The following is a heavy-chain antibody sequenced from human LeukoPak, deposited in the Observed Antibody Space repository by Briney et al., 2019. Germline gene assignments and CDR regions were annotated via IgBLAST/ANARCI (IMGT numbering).Heavy chain of an antibody. CDR2: IIPIFGTA. CDR1: GGTFSSYA. V-gene: IGHV1-69*05. Sequence: SVKVSCKASGGTFSSYAISWVRQAPGQGLEWMGRIIPIFGTANYAQKFQGRVTITTDESTSTAYMELSSLRSEGTAVYYCARGDGYNHAFDIWGQGTMVTVSS. D-gene: IGHD5-24*01. J-gene: IGHJ3*02. CDR3: ARGDGYNHAFDI.